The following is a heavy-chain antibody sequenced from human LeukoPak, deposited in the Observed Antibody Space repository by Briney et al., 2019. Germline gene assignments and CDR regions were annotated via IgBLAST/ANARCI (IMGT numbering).Heavy chain of an antibody. CDR1: GFTFSSYA. V-gene: IGHV3-23*01. CDR2: ISGSGGST. Sequence: PGGSLRLSCAASGFTFSSYAMSWVRQAPGKGLEWVSAISGSGGSTYYADSVKGRFTISRDNSKNTLYLQMNSLRAEDTAVYYCAKGRRDFWSGYEDYWGQGTLVTVSS. D-gene: IGHD3-3*01. CDR3: AKGRRDFWSGYEDY. J-gene: IGHJ4*02.